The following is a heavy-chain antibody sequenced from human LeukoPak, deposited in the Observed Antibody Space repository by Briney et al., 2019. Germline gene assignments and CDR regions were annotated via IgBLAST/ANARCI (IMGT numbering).Heavy chain of an antibody. V-gene: IGHV3-23*01. J-gene: IGHJ4*02. D-gene: IGHD6-19*01. Sequence: PGGSLRLSCAASGFTFSSYAMSWVRQAPGKGLEWVSAISGSGGSTYYADSVKGRFTISRDNSKNTLYLQMNSLRAEDTAVYYCARDSDSSGWSYYFDYWGQGTLVTVSS. CDR1: GFTFSSYA. CDR3: ARDSDSSGWSYYFDY. CDR2: ISGSGGST.